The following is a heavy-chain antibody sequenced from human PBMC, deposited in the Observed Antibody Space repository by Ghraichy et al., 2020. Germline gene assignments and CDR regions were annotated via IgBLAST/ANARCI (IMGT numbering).Heavy chain of an antibody. D-gene: IGHD3-16*01. Sequence: GESLNISCAASGFTFSSYGMHWVRQAPGKGLEWVAVISYDGSNKYYADSVKGRFTISRDNSKNTLYLQMNSLRAEDTAVYYCAKELGRRNGMDVWGQGTTVTVSS. V-gene: IGHV3-30*18. J-gene: IGHJ6*02. CDR2: ISYDGSNK. CDR1: GFTFSSYG. CDR3: AKELGRRNGMDV.